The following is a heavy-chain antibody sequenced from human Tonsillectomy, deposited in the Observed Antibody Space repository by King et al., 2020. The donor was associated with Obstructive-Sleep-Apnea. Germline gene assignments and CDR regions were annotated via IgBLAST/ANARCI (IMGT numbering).Heavy chain of an antibody. Sequence: HVQLVQSGGGVVQPGRSLRLSCAASGFTFSSYAMHWVRQAPGKGLEWVAVLSFDGSNKYYADSVKGRFTISRDNSKNTLYLQMNSLRAEDTAVYYCARGPRDLDSYIGGFDPWGQGTLVTVSS. D-gene: IGHD2-15*01. CDR3: ARGPRDLDSYIGGFDP. CDR2: LSFDGSNK. V-gene: IGHV3-30*04. CDR1: GFTFSSYA. J-gene: IGHJ5*02.